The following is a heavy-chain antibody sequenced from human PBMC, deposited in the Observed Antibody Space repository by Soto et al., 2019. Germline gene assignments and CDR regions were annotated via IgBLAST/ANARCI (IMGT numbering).Heavy chain of an antibody. CDR3: ARDGNGDCDPLHWFDP. J-gene: IGHJ5*02. V-gene: IGHV3-33*01. D-gene: IGHD2-21*02. Sequence: QVQLVESGGGVVQPGRSLRLSCAASGFTFSSYGMHWVRQAPGKGLEWVAVIWYDGSNKYYADSVKGRFTISRDNSKNTLDLQMNTLRAEDTAVYYCARDGNGDCDPLHWFDPWGQGTLVTVSS. CDR1: GFTFSSYG. CDR2: IWYDGSNK.